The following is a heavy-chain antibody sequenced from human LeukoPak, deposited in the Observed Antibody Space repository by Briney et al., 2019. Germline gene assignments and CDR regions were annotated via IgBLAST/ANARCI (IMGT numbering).Heavy chain of an antibody. D-gene: IGHD5-24*01. CDR3: AKFPDRDGYNWVAFDI. V-gene: IGHV3-23*01. CDR2: ISGSGGST. CDR1: GFTFSSYA. J-gene: IGHJ3*02. Sequence: GGSLRLSCAASGFTFSSYAMSWVRQAPGKGLEWVSAISGSGGSTYYADSVKGRFTISRDNSKNTLYLQMNSLRAEDTAVYYCAKFPDRDGYNWVAFDIWGQGTMVTVSS.